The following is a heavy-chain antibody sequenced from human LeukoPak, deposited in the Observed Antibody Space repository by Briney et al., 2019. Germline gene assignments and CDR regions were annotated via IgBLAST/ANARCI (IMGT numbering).Heavy chain of an antibody. D-gene: IGHD1-26*01. J-gene: IGHJ6*02. CDR1: GGSISSSIYY. Sequence: KTSETLSLTCTVSGGSISSSIYYWGWIRQPPGKGLEWIGSIYYNANTYYNPSLKSRITISVDTSKNQFSLRLSSVTAVDTAVYYCARVGATPRYYNYYGMDVWGQGTTVTVSS. CDR3: ARVGATPRYYNYYGMDV. CDR2: IYYNANT. V-gene: IGHV4-39*07.